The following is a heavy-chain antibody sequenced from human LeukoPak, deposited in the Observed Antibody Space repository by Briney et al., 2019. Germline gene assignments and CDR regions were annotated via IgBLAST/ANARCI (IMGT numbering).Heavy chain of an antibody. V-gene: IGHV5-51*01. J-gene: IGHJ3*02. CDR1: GYSFTSYW. D-gene: IGHD3-22*01. CDR3: ARGRIVVVWDAFDI. CDR2: IYPGDSDA. Sequence: GEALQISCEGAGYSFTSYWIGWVRPMPGKGVGWMGIIYPGDSDARYSPSFQGQVTISADKSISTAYLQWSSLKASDTAMYYCARGRIVVVWDAFDIWGQGTMVTVSS.